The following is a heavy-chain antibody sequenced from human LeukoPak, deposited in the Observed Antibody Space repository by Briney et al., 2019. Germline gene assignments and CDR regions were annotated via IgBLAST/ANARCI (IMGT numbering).Heavy chain of an antibody. Sequence: GGSLRLSCAASGFTFSSYAMSWVRQAPGKGLEWVSAISGSGGSTYYADSVKGRFTISRDNAKNSLYLQMNSLRAEDTAVYYCARDLRLLHAFDIWGQGTMVTVSS. J-gene: IGHJ3*02. CDR1: GFTFSSYA. V-gene: IGHV3-23*01. CDR2: ISGSGGST. CDR3: ARDLRLLHAFDI. D-gene: IGHD5-12*01.